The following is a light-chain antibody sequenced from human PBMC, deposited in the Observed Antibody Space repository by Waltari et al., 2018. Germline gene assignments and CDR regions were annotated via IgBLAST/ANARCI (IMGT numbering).Light chain of an antibody. CDR1: SSNIGTNY. V-gene: IGLV1-51*01. Sequence: QSVLTHPPSVSAAPGQKVTISSSGSSSNIGTNYVSWSQQISGTPPKLLIYDLHKRPSGFPDLFSGSRSGTSSTLGITGLQTGDEADYYCASCDSSLSAGAFGPGTKVTVL. CDR3: ASCDSSLSAGA. CDR2: DLH. J-gene: IGLJ1*01.